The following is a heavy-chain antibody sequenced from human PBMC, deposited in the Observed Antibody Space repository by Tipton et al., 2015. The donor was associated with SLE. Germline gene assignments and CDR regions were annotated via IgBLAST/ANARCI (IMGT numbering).Heavy chain of an antibody. J-gene: IGHJ4*02. Sequence: TLSLTCTVSGGSISSGNYYWSWIRQPAGKGLEWIGRIYTSGSTNYNPSLKSRVTISVDTSKNQFSLRLSSVTAADTAMYYCARKHCGSDCYEEVYFDYWGQGTLVTVSS. CDR1: GGSISSGNYY. D-gene: IGHD2-21*01. CDR2: IYTSGST. CDR3: ARKHCGSDCYEEVYFDY. V-gene: IGHV4-61*02.